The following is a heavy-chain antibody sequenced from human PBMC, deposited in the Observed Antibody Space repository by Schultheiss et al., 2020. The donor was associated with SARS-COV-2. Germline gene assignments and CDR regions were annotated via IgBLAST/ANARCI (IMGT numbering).Heavy chain of an antibody. V-gene: IGHV1-18*01. J-gene: IGHJ6*02. CDR1: GYTFTSYG. CDR2: ISAYNGNT. Sequence: ASVKVSCKASGYTFTSYGISWVRQAPGQGLEWMGWISAYNGNTNYAQKFQGRVTMTRNTSISTAYMELSSLRSEDTAVYYCARGPSVIHYYYYYGMDVWGQGTTVTVSS. D-gene: IGHD2-21*01. CDR3: ARGPSVIHYYYYYGMDV.